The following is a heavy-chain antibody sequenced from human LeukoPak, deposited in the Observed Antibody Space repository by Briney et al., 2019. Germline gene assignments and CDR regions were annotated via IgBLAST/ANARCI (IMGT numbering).Heavy chain of an antibody. CDR1: RYTFTGYY. Sequence: GASVKVSCKASRYTFTGYYMHWVRQAPGQGLEWMGWINPNSGGTNYAQKFQGRVTMTRDTSISTAYMELSRLRSDDTAVYYCARGNYYGSGRLSNWFDPWGQGTLVTVSS. CDR3: ARGNYYGSGRLSNWFDP. CDR2: INPNSGGT. D-gene: IGHD3-10*01. V-gene: IGHV1-2*02. J-gene: IGHJ5*02.